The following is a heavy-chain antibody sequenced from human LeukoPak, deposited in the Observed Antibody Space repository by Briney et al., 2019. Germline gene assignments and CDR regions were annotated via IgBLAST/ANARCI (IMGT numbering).Heavy chain of an antibody. Sequence: WETLSLTCTVSGGSLSSYYWSWIRQPPGKGLEWIGYIYYSGSTNYNPSLKSRVTMSVDTSKNQLSLKLSSVTAADTAAYYCARDQGVETYWGQGTLVTVSS. CDR2: IYYSGST. J-gene: IGHJ4*02. D-gene: IGHD2-15*01. CDR1: GGSLSSYY. V-gene: IGHV4-59*12. CDR3: ARDQGVETY.